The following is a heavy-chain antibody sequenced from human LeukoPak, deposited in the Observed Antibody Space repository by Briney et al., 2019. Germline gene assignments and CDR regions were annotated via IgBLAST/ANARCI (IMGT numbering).Heavy chain of an antibody. CDR3: ARVDDILTGYYPDY. CDR2: INTNTGNP. V-gene: IGHV7-4-1*02. Sequence: ASVKVSCKASGYTFTSYAMNWVRQAPGQGLEWMGWINTNTGNPTYAQGFTGRFVFSLGTAVSTAYLQISSLKAEDTAVYYCARVDDILTGYYPDYWGQGTLVTVSS. CDR1: GYTFTSYA. J-gene: IGHJ4*02. D-gene: IGHD3-9*01.